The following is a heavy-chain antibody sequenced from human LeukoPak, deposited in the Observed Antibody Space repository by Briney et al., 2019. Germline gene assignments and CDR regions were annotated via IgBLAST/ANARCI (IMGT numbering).Heavy chain of an antibody. CDR1: GYTFTSYD. Sequence: ASVKVSCKASGYTFTSYDINWVRHTPGQGLEWMGWMNPNSGNTGNAQKFQGRVTMTRNTSISTAYMELSSLRSEDTAVYYCARGSPYYDFWSGYYGYYYYYGMDVWGQGTTVTVSS. CDR3: ARGSPYYDFWSGYYGYYYYYGMDV. V-gene: IGHV1-8*01. J-gene: IGHJ6*02. D-gene: IGHD3-3*01. CDR2: MNPNSGNT.